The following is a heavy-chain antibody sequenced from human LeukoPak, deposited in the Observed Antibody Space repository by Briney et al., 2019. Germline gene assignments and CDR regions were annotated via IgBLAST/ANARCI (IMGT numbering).Heavy chain of an antibody. J-gene: IGHJ1*01. V-gene: IGHV1-2*02. D-gene: IGHD2-15*01. CDR2: IAPNSGGT. CDR1: GYTFTSYY. Sequence: ASVKVSCKTSGYTFTSYYIHWVRQAPGQGPEWMGWIAPNSGGTKSPQNFQGRVIMTTDTAISTAYLDLRWLRSDGTAMYYCARGGFCRGSSCPLQHWGQGTPVTVSS. CDR3: ARGGFCRGSSCPLQH.